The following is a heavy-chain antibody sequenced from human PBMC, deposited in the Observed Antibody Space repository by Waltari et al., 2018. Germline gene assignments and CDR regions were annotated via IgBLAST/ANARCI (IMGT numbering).Heavy chain of an antibody. CDR1: GDSVTSGYL. J-gene: IGHJ4*02. CDR2: VHGSGRT. V-gene: IGHV4-4*02. CDR3: ARDRGRGLYLDS. D-gene: IGHD2-15*01. Sequence: QLQLQESSPGLVKPSGTLSLTCDVSGDSVTSGYLWNWVRQPPGKGLEWIGQVHGSGRTNYNPSFASRVTVSLDTSNNQVSLKVTSATAADTAVYYCARDRGRGLYLDSWGPGTLVTVSP.